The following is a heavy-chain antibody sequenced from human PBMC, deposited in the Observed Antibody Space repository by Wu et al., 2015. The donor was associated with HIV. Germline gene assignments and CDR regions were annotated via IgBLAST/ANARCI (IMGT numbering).Heavy chain of an antibody. CDR2: IIPIFGTA. CDR1: GGTFSSYA. D-gene: IGHD1-26*01. CDR3: ARAEWELRGVLVGWFDP. Sequence: QVQLVQSGAEVKKPGSSVKVSCKASGGTFSSYAISWVRQAPGQGLEWMGGIIPIFGTANYAQKFQGRVTITTDESTSTAYMELSSLRSEDTAVYYCARAEWELRGVLVGWFDPVGPGEPWSPSPQ. V-gene: IGHV1-69*05. J-gene: IGHJ5*02.